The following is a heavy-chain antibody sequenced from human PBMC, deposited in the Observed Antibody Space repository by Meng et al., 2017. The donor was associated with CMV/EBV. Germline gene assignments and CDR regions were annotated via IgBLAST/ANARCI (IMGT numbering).Heavy chain of an antibody. D-gene: IGHD2-2*01. V-gene: IGHV1-69*02. J-gene: IGHJ4*02. CDR1: GGTFSSYT. Sequence: AVKVSCKASGGTFSSYTISWVRQAPGQGLEWMGRIIPILGIANYAQKFQGRVTITADKSTSTAYMELSSLRSEDTAVYYCARGYCSSTSCSAPDYWGQGTLVTVSS. CDR3: ARGYCSSTSCSAPDY. CDR2: IIPILGIA.